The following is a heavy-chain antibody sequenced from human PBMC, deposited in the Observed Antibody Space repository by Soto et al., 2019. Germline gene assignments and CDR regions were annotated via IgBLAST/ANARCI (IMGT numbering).Heavy chain of an antibody. CDR1: GFTISSYA. V-gene: IGHV3-48*03. Sequence: PGGSLRLSCAASGFTISSYAFNWVRQAPGRGLEWISYISVSGNILKYADSVKGRFTISRDNSERTLHLHMSSLRVDDTAVYFCVRETMRASAAASFDYWGQGTQVTVSS. J-gene: IGHJ4*02. D-gene: IGHD6-13*01. CDR2: ISVSGNIL. CDR3: VRETMRASAAASFDY.